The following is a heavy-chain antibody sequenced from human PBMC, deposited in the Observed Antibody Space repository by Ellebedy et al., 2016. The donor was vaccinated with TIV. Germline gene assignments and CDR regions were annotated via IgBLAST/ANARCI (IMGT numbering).Heavy chain of an antibody. J-gene: IGHJ4*02. V-gene: IGHV4-59*01. CDR3: ARVNAPVGARSLDY. Sequence: MPSETLSLTCTISGGSISSYYWSWIRQPPGKGLEWIGYISYSGSTNYNPSLKSRVTISVDTSKNQFSLRLRSVTAADTAVYYCARVNAPVGARSLDYWGQGTLVTVSS. CDR2: ISYSGST. CDR1: GGSISSYY. D-gene: IGHD1-26*01.